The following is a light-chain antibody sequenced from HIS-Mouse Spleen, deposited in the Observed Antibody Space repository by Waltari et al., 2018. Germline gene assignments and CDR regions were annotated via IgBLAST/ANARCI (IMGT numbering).Light chain of an antibody. V-gene: IGLV1-44*01. J-gene: IGLJ3*02. Sequence: QSVLTQPPSASGTPGQRVTISCSGSSSNLGSNTVTWYQQPPGTAPKLLIYSNNQRPSGVPDRFSGSKSGTSASLAISGLQSEDEADYYCAAWDDSLNGWVFGGGTKLTVL. CDR3: AAWDDSLNGWV. CDR1: SSNLGSNT. CDR2: SNN.